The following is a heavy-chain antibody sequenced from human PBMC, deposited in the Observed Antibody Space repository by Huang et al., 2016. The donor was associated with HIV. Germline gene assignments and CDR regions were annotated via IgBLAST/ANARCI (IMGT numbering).Heavy chain of an antibody. Sequence: DVQLVESGGTLVQPGRSLRLSCAISGFTFGDYTMAGLRQAQGKGVEWVGLIRSKTDGGAAEYAASVKGRFIISRDDSENIVYLQVSSLQSEDTGLYYCTRGRTRGAYFNYWGQGTLVTVSS. CDR3: TRGRTRGAYFNY. CDR2: IRSKTDGGAA. CDR1: GFTFGDYT. V-gene: IGHV3-49*03. J-gene: IGHJ4*02. D-gene: IGHD1-7*01.